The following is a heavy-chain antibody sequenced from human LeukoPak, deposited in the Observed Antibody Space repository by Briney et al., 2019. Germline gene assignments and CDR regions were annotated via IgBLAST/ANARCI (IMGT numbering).Heavy chain of an antibody. D-gene: IGHD3-22*01. Sequence: GESLKISCKGSGYTFTNYWIGWVRQMPGKGLEFMGIIYPGDSDTRYSPSFQGQVTISADKSISTAYLQWSSLKASDTAMYYCARRQSYYDSSGYPFDYWGQGTLVTVSS. CDR2: IYPGDSDT. CDR1: GYTFTNYW. CDR3: ARRQSYYDSSGYPFDY. J-gene: IGHJ4*02. V-gene: IGHV5-51*01.